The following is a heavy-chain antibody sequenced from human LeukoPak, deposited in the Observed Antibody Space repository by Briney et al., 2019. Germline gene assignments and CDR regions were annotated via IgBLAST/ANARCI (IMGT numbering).Heavy chain of an antibody. J-gene: IGHJ6*02. Sequence: KPSETLSLTCAVYGGSFSGYYWSWIRQPPGKGLEWIGEINHSGSTNYNPSLKSRVTISVDTSKNQFSLKLSSVTAADTAVYYCVKRTLYYGMDVWGQGTTVTASS. CDR2: INHSGST. CDR1: GGSFSGYY. CDR3: VKRTLYYGMDV. V-gene: IGHV4-34*01.